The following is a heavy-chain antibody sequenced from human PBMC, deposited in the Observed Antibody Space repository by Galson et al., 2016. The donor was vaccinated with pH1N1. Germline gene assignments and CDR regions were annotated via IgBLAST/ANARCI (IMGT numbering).Heavy chain of an antibody. V-gene: IGHV3-23*01. J-gene: IGHJ4*02. CDR1: GFTFGRSA. CDR3: AKHASGNYYDPGGYGALDY. Sequence: SLRLSCAVSGFTFGRSAMSWVRQAPGKGLEWLSGISASGSGTYSADSVEGRFSISRDSSGNTLYPQMNSLRVDDTATYYCAKHASGNYYDPGGYGALDYWGQGTLVTVSS. D-gene: IGHD3-22*01. CDR2: ISASGSGT.